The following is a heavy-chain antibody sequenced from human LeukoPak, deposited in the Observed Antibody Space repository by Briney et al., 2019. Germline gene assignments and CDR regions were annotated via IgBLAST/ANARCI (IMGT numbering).Heavy chain of an antibody. V-gene: IGHV1-8*01. D-gene: IGHD3-3*01. J-gene: IGHJ6*03. Sequence: ASVKVSCKASGYTFTSYYINWVRQATGQGLEWMGWINPNSGNTDYAQKFQGSVTMTRNTSISTAYLELSSLRSEDTAVYWCARILRFLEPITMDVWGKGTTVTVSS. CDR2: INPNSGNT. CDR1: GYTFTSYY. CDR3: ARILRFLEPITMDV.